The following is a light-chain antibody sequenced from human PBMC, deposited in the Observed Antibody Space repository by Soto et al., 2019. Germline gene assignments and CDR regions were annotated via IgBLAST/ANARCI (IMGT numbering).Light chain of an antibody. CDR1: QSVSSN. CDR3: QNYNNWPPRT. V-gene: IGKV3-15*01. Sequence: EIVMTQSPATLSVSPGERATLSCRASQSVSSNLAWYQQKPGQAPRLLIYGASTRATGIPDRFSGSGSGTEFTLTISRPQSEDFAVYYCQNYNNWPPRTFGQGTKVDNK. CDR2: GAS. J-gene: IGKJ1*01.